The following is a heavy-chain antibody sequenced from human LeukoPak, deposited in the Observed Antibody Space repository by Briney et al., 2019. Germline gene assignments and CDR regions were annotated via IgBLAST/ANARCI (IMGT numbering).Heavy chain of an antibody. J-gene: IGHJ6*02. CDR3: ARAVKGSPVAYYYYGMDV. D-gene: IGHD4-23*01. Sequence: SVKVSCKASGGTFSSYAISWVRQAPGQGLEWMGRIIPILGIANYAQKFQGRVTITADKSTSTAYMELSSLRSEDTAVYYCARAVKGSPVAYYYYGMDVWGQGTTDTVSS. CDR2: IIPILGIA. V-gene: IGHV1-69*04. CDR1: GGTFSSYA.